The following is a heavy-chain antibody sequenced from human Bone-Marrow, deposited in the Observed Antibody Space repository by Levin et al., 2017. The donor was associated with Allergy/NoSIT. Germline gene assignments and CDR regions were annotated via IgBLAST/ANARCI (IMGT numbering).Heavy chain of an antibody. CDR1: GFTVGNNY. J-gene: IGHJ4*02. Sequence: GGSLRLSCAASGFTVGNNYVAWVRQAPGKGLDWISVIYSGGGTYYADSVKGRFTISRDKSKNTVYLQMNSLRVEDTAVYYCSSAPGFSDYWGEGTLVTVSS. V-gene: IGHV3-66*01. CDR3: SSAPGFSDY. CDR2: IYSGGGT.